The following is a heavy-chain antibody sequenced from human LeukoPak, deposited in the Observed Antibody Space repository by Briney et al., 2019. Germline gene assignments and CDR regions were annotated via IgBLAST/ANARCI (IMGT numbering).Heavy chain of an antibody. V-gene: IGHV3-33*06. CDR3: AKDRSISWNYQPSSAFDI. J-gene: IGHJ3*02. Sequence: GGSLRLSCAASGFTFSSYGMHWVRQAPGKGLEWVAVIWYDGSNKYYADSVKGRFTISRDNSKNTLYLQMNSLRAEDTAVYYCAKDRSISWNYQPSSAFDIWGQGTMVAVSS. D-gene: IGHD1-7*01. CDR2: IWYDGSNK. CDR1: GFTFSSYG.